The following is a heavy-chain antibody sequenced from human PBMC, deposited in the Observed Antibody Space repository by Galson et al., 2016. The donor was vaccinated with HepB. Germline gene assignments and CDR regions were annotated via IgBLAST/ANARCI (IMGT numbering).Heavy chain of an antibody. CDR1: GQSLQDSKVG. CDR3: ARRLDSSGEPCFDY. V-gene: IGHV2-5*02. D-gene: IGHD1-26*01. J-gene: IGHJ4*02. Sequence: PALVKPTQTLTLTCTVSGQSLQDSKVGVGWIRQPPGKAPEWLGIIYWDDDRRYSPSLKNRISIAQDMSKNEVVLTLANVEPGDTGTHYCARRLDSSGEPCFDYWGQGILVTVAS. CDR2: IYWDDDR.